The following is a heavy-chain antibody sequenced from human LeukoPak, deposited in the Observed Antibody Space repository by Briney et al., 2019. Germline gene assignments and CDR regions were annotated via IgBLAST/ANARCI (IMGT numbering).Heavy chain of an antibody. Sequence: SETLSLTCTVSGGSISSHYWSWIRQPPGKGLEWIGDIYTSGSTNYNPSLKSRVTISVDTSKNQFSLKLSSVTAADTAVYYCARHRGDYDFWSGYTNYYYYMDVWGKGTTVTVSS. J-gene: IGHJ6*03. CDR3: ARHRGDYDFWSGYTNYYYYMDV. CDR1: GGSISSHY. V-gene: IGHV4-4*09. CDR2: IYTSGST. D-gene: IGHD3-3*01.